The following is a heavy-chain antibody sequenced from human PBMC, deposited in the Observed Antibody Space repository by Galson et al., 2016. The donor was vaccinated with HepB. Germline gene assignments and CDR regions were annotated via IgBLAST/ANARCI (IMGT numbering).Heavy chain of an antibody. J-gene: IGHJ5*02. D-gene: IGHD1-7*01. Sequence: SLRLSCAVSGFTFRTYAMHWVRQAPGKGLEGVAVMSHDGSHIYNAEFVKDRFSISRDNSMNTLYLQMNNLRPEDTAVYYCAKIGHGWNFRNGIDLWGQGTLVTVSS. CDR1: GFTFRTYA. CDR2: MSHDGSHI. CDR3: AKIGHGWNFRNGIDL. V-gene: IGHV3-30*04.